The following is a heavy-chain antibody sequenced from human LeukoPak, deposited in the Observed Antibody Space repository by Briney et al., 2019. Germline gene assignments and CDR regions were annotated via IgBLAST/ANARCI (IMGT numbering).Heavy chain of an antibody. CDR1: GDSTDSSNYY. J-gene: IGHJ5*02. D-gene: IGHD2-2*01. CDR3: ASGYAEVLLVAEAFDH. Sequence: PSETLSLTCTVPGDSTDSSNYYWAWIRQPPGKGLEWIATIHYSGTTLYNTSVKSRVAISIDSSKNQFSLKLSSVSASDTAVYFCASGYAEVLLVAEAFDHWGQGTLVTVSS. V-gene: IGHV4-39*01. CDR2: IHYSGTT.